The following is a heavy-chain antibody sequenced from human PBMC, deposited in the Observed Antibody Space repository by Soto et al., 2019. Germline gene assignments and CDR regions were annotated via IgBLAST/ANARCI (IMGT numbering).Heavy chain of an antibody. J-gene: IGHJ3*02. V-gene: IGHV4-31*03. CDR3: ARERGLLWFGEFHHDAFDI. CDR1: GGSISSGGYY. CDR2: IYYSGST. Sequence: PSETLSLTCTVSGGSISSGGYYWSWIRQHPGKGLEWIGYIYYSGSTYYNPSLKSRVTISVDTSKNQFSLKLSSVTAADTAVYYCARERGLLWFGEFHHDAFDIWGQGTMVTVSS. D-gene: IGHD3-10*01.